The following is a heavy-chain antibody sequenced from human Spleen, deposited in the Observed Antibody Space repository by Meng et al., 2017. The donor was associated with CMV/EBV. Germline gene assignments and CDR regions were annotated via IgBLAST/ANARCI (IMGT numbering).Heavy chain of an antibody. CDR1: GFTFSSYA. V-gene: IGHV3-23*01. J-gene: IGHJ6*02. Sequence: GGSLRLSCAASGFTFSSYAMSWVRQAPGKGLEWVSTISGSGSSTYYADSVKGRFTISRDNSKNTLYLQMNSLRAEDTAVYYCAKAVGITSAGGIYYYYGLDVWGQGTTVTVSS. CDR2: ISGSGSST. CDR3: AKAVGITSAGGIYYYYGLDV. D-gene: IGHD1-20*01.